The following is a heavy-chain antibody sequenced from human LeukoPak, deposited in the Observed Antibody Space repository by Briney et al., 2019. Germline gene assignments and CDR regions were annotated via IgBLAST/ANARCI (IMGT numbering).Heavy chain of an antibody. Sequence: GGSLRLSCAASGFTLSSYAMSWVRQAPGKGLEWVSSISASGGSTNYADSVKGRFTISRDNSKNTVYLQMNSLRAEDTAVYYCARGGTLLSWFDPWGQGTLVTVSS. CDR3: ARGGTLLSWFDP. J-gene: IGHJ5*02. CDR2: ISASGGST. D-gene: IGHD1-26*01. CDR1: GFTLSSYA. V-gene: IGHV3-23*01.